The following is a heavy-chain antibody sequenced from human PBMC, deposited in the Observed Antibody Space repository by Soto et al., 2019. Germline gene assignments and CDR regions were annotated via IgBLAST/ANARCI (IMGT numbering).Heavy chain of an antibody. CDR1: GGSISSYY. D-gene: IGHD2-2*01. Sequence: QVQLQESGPGLVKPSETLSLTCTVSGGSISSYYWSWIRQPPGKGLEWTGYIYYSGSTNYNPSLQSRVTISVDTSKNQLSMKLSSVPAADTGVYYWARDKVVVVPAEIRYYYYGMDVWGQGTTVTVCS. J-gene: IGHJ6*02. CDR2: IYYSGST. CDR3: ARDKVVVVPAEIRYYYYGMDV. V-gene: IGHV4-59*01.